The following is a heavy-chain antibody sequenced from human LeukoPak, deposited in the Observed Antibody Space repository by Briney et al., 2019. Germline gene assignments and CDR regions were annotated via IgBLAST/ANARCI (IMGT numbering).Heavy chain of an antibody. CDR2: ISWNSGSI. D-gene: IGHD1/OR15-1a*01. CDR1: GFTFDDYA. CDR3: TKDTTMALAYYYMDV. Sequence: PGRSLRLSCAASGFTFDDYAMHWVRQAPGKSLEWLSTISWNSGSIAYADSVKGRFTISRDNSENSLFLLVNNLRPEDTAMYFCTKDTTMALAYYYMDVWGKGTKVIVSS. J-gene: IGHJ6*03. V-gene: IGHV3-9*01.